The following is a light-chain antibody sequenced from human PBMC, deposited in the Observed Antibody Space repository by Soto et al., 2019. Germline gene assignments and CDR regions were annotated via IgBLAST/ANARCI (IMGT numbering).Light chain of an antibody. CDR3: QQYNTFSTWT. CDR1: QSISNW. V-gene: IGKV1-5*01. CDR2: DAS. J-gene: IGKJ1*01. Sequence: DIQMTQSPSTLSASVGDRVTITCRASQSISNWVAWYQRKAGLAPKLLISDASNLESGVPSRFSGSGSGTEFTLTISRLQPDDFATYYCQQYNTFSTWTFGQGTKVDIK.